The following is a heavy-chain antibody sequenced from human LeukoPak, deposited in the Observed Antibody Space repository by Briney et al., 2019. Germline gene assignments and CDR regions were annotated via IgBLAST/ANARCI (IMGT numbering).Heavy chain of an antibody. CDR1: GFTFSNYW. CDR3: AREPYSSSSGPYYGMDV. V-gene: IGHV3-7*03. J-gene: IGHJ6*02. Sequence: PGGSLRLSCAASGFTFSNYWMSWVRQAPGKGLEWVANIKQDGSEKNYVGSVKGRFTIFRDDAKKSLYLQMNSLRVEDTAVYYCAREPYSSSSGPYYGMDVWGQGTTVTVSS. D-gene: IGHD6-6*01. CDR2: IKQDGSEK.